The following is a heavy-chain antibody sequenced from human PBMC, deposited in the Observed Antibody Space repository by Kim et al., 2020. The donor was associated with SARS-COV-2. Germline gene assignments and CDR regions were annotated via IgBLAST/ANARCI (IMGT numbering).Heavy chain of an antibody. V-gene: IGHV3-23*01. CDR3: AKGRGIWPPFGY. D-gene: IGHD6-13*01. CDR2: LAGSGGKT. J-gene: IGHJ4*02. CDR1: GFTVNSYA. Sequence: GGSLRLSCAASGFTVNSYAMTWVRQAPGKGLEWVSALAGSGGKTYSADSVKGRFTISRDNSKNTLFLQMNGLRAEDTAVYFCAKGRGIWPPFGYWGQGT.